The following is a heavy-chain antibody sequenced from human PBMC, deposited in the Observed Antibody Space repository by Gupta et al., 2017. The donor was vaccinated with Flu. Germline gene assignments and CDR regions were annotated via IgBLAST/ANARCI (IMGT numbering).Heavy chain of an antibody. D-gene: IGHD3-3*01. Sequence: QLQLQESGPGLVKPSETLSLTCTVSGGSISSSSYYWGWNSQPPGKGLEWIGSIYYSGSTYYNPSLKSRVTISVDTSKNQFSLKLSSVTAADTAVYYCARHPAVAYYDFWSGYYLPYFDYWGQGTLVTVSS. CDR1: GGSISSSSYY. V-gene: IGHV4-39*01. CDR2: IYYSGST. CDR3: ARHPAVAYYDFWSGYYLPYFDY. J-gene: IGHJ4*02.